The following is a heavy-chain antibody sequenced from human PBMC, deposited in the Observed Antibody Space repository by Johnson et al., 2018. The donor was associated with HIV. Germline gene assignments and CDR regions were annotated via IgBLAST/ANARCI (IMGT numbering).Heavy chain of an antibody. CDR2: INQDGFEK. Sequence: VQLVESGGGLVQPGGSLRRSCAASGFTIRIYWMSWVRQAPGKGLEWVANINQDGFEKYFVDSVKGRFTISRDNAKNSLYLQMNSLRAEDTAVYYCANNRKGAFDVWGQGTMVTVSS. CDR1: GFTIRIYW. D-gene: IGHD2/OR15-2a*01. J-gene: IGHJ3*01. V-gene: IGHV3-7*01. CDR3: ANNRKGAFDV.